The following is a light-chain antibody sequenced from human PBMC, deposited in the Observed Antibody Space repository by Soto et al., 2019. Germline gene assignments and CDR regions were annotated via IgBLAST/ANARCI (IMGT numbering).Light chain of an antibody. CDR1: QSISDY. J-gene: IGKJ1*01. CDR2: GAS. Sequence: DIQMTQSPSSLSASVGDRVTITCRASQSISDYLNWYQQRPGKAPKLLIYGASSLQSGVPSRFSGSGSGTDFTLTVTRLQPEDFATYYCQQSYSNTPTFGQGTKVDIK. CDR3: QQSYSNTPT. V-gene: IGKV1-39*01.